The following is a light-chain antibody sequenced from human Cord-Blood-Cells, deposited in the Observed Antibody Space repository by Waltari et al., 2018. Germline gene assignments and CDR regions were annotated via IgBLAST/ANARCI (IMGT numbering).Light chain of an antibody. CDR3: MQGIHLPRT. V-gene: IGKV2-29*02. CDR2: EVS. CDR1: QSLLHSNGKTY. Sequence: DIVMTQTPISLSVTPGQPASISCKSSQSLLHSNGKTYLYWNLRKPGQSPQLLIYEVSSRFSWVTDRFSGSGSGTDFTLKISRVEAEDVGVYYCMQGIHLPRTFGQGTKLEIK. J-gene: IGKJ2*01.